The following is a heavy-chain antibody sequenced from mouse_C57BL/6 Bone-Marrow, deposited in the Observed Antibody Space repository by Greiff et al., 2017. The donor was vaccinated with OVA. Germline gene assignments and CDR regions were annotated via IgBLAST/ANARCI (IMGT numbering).Heavy chain of an antibody. Sequence: VQLQQSGTVLARPGASVKMSCKTSGYTFTSYWMHWVKQRPGPGLAWIGAIYPGNSDTSSNQKFKGKAKLTAVTSAITAYMKLSSLTNEDSAVYYCTIPYGNYSYYAMDYWGQGTSVTVSS. CDR2: IYPGNSDT. D-gene: IGHD2-1*01. CDR3: TIPYGNYSYYAMDY. V-gene: IGHV1-5*01. J-gene: IGHJ4*01. CDR1: GYTFTSYW.